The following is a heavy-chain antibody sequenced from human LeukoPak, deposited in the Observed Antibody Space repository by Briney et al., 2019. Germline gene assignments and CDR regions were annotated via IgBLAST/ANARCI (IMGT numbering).Heavy chain of an antibody. V-gene: IGHV3-23*01. CDR1: GFTFSSYA. Sequence: GGSLRLSCAASGFTFSSYAMSWVRQAPGKGLEWVSAISGSGGSTYYADSVKGRFTISRDNSKNTLYLQMNSLRAEDTAVYYCAKGEKILQWFGESFDYWGQGTLVTVSS. CDR2: ISGSGGST. CDR3: AKGEKILQWFGESFDY. D-gene: IGHD3-10*01. J-gene: IGHJ4*02.